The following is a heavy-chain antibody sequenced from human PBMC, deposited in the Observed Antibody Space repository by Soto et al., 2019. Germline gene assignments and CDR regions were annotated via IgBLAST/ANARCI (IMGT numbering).Heavy chain of an antibody. CDR2: VDDSGTT. J-gene: IGHJ5*02. Sequence: QVQLQQSGPGLVKPSETLSLTCSVSAGSMRNYYWSWIRQPPGKGLEWIGNVDDSGTTKYNPSLRSRVTSSVATSTNQFSLKLSSVIAADTAVYYCSRAVSCSGGSCYPNDWFDPWGQGTLVTVSS. D-gene: IGHD2-15*01. V-gene: IGHV4-59*01. CDR3: SRAVSCSGGSCYPNDWFDP. CDR1: AGSMRNYY.